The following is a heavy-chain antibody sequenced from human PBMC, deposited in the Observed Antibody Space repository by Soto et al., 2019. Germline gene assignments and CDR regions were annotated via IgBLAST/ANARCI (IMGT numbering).Heavy chain of an antibody. V-gene: IGHV3-23*01. CDR1: GFTFNSYA. J-gene: IGHJ4*02. CDR2: ISGSGGST. CDR3: AKDPTGYCSGGSCSDVDY. Sequence: GGSLRLSCAASGFTFNSYAMSWVRQAPGKGLEWVSAISGSGGSTYYADSVKGRFTISRDNSKNTLYLQMNSLRAEDTAVYYCAKDPTGYCSGGSCSDVDYWGQGTLVTVSS. D-gene: IGHD2-15*01.